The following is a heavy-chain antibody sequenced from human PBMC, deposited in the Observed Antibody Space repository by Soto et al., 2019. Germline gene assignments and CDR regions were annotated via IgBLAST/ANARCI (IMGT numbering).Heavy chain of an antibody. J-gene: IGHJ4*02. D-gene: IGHD6-13*01. CDR3: AKRPLTAAGFDY. CDR1: VYIFRNYA. V-gene: IGHV3-23*01. CDR2: ITGSGGGT. Sequence: EVQLLESGGGLVQPGGSVTLSCGASVYIFRNYAMTWLRQATGKGLVGVSVITGSGGGTYFVDSVKGRFTISRDNSKNTVYLQMNSLRAEDTAVYYCAKRPLTAAGFDYWGQGTLVTVSS.